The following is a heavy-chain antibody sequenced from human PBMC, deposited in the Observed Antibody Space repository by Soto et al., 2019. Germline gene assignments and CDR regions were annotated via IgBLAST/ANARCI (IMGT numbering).Heavy chain of an antibody. J-gene: IGHJ6*02. CDR1: GYSFTRFY. D-gene: IGHD3-9*01. Sequence: GESLKISCKISGYSFTRFYINWVRQMPGKGLEWMGRINPGDSYVNYSPSFQGHVIISADKSFSTVYLQWSSLKASDTAMYYCARPYYDTPYGMDVWGQGTTVTVSS. CDR3: ARPYYDTPYGMDV. CDR2: INPGDSYV. V-gene: IGHV5-10-1*01.